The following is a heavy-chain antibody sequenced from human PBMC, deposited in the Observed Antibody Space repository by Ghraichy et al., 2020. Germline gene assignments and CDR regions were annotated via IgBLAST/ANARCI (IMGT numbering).Heavy chain of an antibody. V-gene: IGHV3-49*03. Sequence: GGSLRLSCTASGFTFTAYAMTWFRQAPGKGLEWVGFIRSQPYGGTTAYAASVQGRFSISRDDSKSIAYLQMHSLETEDTALYFCTRALSTVTTPFDYWGQGTLVAVSS. D-gene: IGHD4-17*01. CDR2: IRSQPYGGTT. CDR1: GFTFTAYA. CDR3: TRALSTVTTPFDY. J-gene: IGHJ4*02.